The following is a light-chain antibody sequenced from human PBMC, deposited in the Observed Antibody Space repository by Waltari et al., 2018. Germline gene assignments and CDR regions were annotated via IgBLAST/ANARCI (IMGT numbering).Light chain of an antibody. CDR1: QRLSSY. V-gene: IGKV1-5*03. Sequence: DIQMTQSPSTLSASVGDRVTIICRASQRLSSYLDWYQQKPGKAPKLLIYKTSSLETGVPSSFSGTGSGTEFTLTISSLQPDDIATYYCQQYNSYPFTFGPGTKVDIK. CDR3: QQYNSYPFT. J-gene: IGKJ3*01. CDR2: KTS.